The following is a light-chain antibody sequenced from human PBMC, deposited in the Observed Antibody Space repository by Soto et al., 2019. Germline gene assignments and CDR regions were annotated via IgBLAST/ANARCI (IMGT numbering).Light chain of an antibody. J-gene: IGLJ1*01. Sequence: QSVLTQPASVSGSPGQSITISCTGTSSDVGGYNYVSWYQQHPGKAPKLMIYDVSNRPSGVFNRFSGSKSGNTASLTISGLQAEDEADYYCSSYTSSSPYVFGTGTKVT. V-gene: IGLV2-14*01. CDR3: SSYTSSSPYV. CDR1: SSDVGGYNY. CDR2: DVS.